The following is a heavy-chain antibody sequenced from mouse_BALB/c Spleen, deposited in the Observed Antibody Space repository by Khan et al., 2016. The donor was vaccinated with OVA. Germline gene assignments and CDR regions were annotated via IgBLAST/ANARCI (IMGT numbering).Heavy chain of an antibody. D-gene: IGHD1-2*01. CDR2: ISPGSGDT. J-gene: IGHJ3*01. CDR3: ARRNYFGYTFAY. CDR1: GYTFTDYY. Sequence: VQLQESGAELARPGASVKLSCKASGYTFTDYYINWVKQRTGQGLEWIGEISPGSGDTYYHARFKGKATLTADHSSSTAYMQLSSLTSEASAVYFCARRNYFGYTFAYWGQGTLVTVSA. V-gene: IGHV1-77*01.